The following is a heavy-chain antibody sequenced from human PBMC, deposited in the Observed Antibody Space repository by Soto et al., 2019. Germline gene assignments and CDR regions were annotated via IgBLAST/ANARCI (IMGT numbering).Heavy chain of an antibody. CDR1: ECPISSFY. D-gene: IGHD2-2*01. J-gene: IGHJ6*03. V-gene: IGHV3-13*01. Sequence: GRSTILSWASSECPISSFYMHLIRPATGKGLEWVSAIGTAGDTYYPGSVKGRFTISRENAKNSLYLQMNSLRAGDTAVYYCACARRGTRSWDYYYYLDVWGKGTMVTVSS. CDR2: IGTAGDT. CDR3: ACARRGTRSWDYYYYLDV.